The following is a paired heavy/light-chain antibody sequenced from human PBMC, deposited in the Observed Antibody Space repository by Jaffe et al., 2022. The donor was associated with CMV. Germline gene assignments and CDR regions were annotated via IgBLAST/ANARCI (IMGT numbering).Light chain of an antibody. CDR1: NIGSKS. J-gene: IGLJ1*01. CDR2: YET. CDR3: QVWDRTSDHYV. Sequence: SYVLAQPPSVSVAPGETAKITCGGDNIGSKSVHWYQQKPGQAPVLVIYYETDRPSGIPERFSASNSGNTATLTISRVEAGDEADYFCQVWDRTSDHYVFGIGTKVTVL. V-gene: IGLV3-21*04.
Heavy chain of an antibody. CDR1: GGSLDKYV. J-gene: IGHJ2*01. CDR2: VIPIVRRA. CDR3: AGTEDYGGQTAYWYFAL. D-gene: IGHD4-17*01. Sequence: QVQLVQSGPEVKKPESSVKVSCKASGGSLDKYVVSWVRQAPGQGLEWMGRVIPIVRRADYAQTFQGRLTITADRSTNTVYLELRTLTSADTGVYYCAGTEDYGGQTAYWYFALWGRGSLVTVSS. V-gene: IGHV1-69*09.